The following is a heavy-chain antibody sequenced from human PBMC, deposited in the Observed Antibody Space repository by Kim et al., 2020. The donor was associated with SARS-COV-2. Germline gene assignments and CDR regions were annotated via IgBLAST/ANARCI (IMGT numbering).Heavy chain of an antibody. Sequence: SETLSLTCAVYGGSFSGYYWSWIRQPPGKGLEWIGEINHSGSTNYNSSLKSRVTISVDTSKNQFSLKLSSVTAADTAVYYCARGLGVATRGYWGQGTLVTVSS. J-gene: IGHJ4*02. CDR2: INHSGST. V-gene: IGHV4-34*01. D-gene: IGHD5-12*01. CDR3: ARGLGVATRGY. CDR1: GGSFSGYY.